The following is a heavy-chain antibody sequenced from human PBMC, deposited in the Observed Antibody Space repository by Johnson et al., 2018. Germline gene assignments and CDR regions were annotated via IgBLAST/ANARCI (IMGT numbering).Heavy chain of an antibody. V-gene: IGHV1-8*01. CDR1: GYTFTSSD. J-gene: IGHJ5*02. Sequence: QVQLVQSGAEVKKAGASVGVCCKASGYTFTSSDLNWVRQATGQGLEWMGWMNPNSGKTGYAQKFKGRVTFTRDTSIGTAHMELGSLTSEDPAVYYCARDYGGNSGEFDPWGQGTLVTVSS. D-gene: IGHD4-23*01. CDR2: MNPNSGKT. CDR3: ARDYGGNSGEFDP.